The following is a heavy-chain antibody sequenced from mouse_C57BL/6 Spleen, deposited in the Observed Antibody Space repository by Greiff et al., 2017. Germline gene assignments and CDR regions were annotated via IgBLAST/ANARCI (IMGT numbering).Heavy chain of an antibody. J-gene: IGHJ2*01. CDR1: GYSFTGYF. D-gene: IGHD4-1*01. CDR2: INPYNGDT. CDR3: ERSWEAPYIDY. Sequence: VQLQQSGPELVKPGDSVTISCKASGYSFTGYFMNWVMHSHGKRLEWIGRINPYNGDTFYNQKFTGKATLTVDKSSSTAHMELRILTSVDSAVYYCERSWEAPYIDYWGQGTTLTVSS. V-gene: IGHV1-20*01.